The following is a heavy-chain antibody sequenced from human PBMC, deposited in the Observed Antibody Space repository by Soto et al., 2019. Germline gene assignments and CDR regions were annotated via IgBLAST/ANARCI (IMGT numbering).Heavy chain of an antibody. V-gene: IGHV3-23*01. Sequence: PGGSLRLSCAASGFTFSSYVMSWVRQAPGKGLEWVSAIYSSGVRTNYADSVRGRFTISRDNSKNSLYLQMNSLRADDTAIYYCAKDSCTSASCYFDHWGRGTLVTVSS. D-gene: IGHD2-8*01. J-gene: IGHJ4*02. CDR1: GFTFSSYV. CDR3: AKDSCTSASCYFDH. CDR2: IYSSGVRT.